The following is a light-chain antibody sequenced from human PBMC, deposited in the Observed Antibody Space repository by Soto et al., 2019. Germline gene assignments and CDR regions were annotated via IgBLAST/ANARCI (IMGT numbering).Light chain of an antibody. J-gene: IGKJ2*01. Sequence: EIVMTQSPATLSVSPGERATLSCRASQSVSSKLAWYQQKPGQAPRLLIYGASTRATGIPARFSGSGSGTDFTLTITSLQSEDFVVYYCQQYNNWPPEYTFGQGTKLEIK. V-gene: IGKV3-15*01. CDR3: QQYNNWPPEYT. CDR2: GAS. CDR1: QSVSSK.